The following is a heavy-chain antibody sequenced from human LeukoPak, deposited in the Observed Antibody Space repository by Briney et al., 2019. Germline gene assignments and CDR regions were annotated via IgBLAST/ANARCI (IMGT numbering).Heavy chain of an antibody. CDR3: ARALGNSTGDY. V-gene: IGHV3-7*04. CDR2: IKHDGSEE. J-gene: IGHJ4*02. Sequence: GGSLTLSCAASGFTFNILWMSWVGHAPGKGMEWVANIKHDGSEEYYRDSVRSRFTISRDNAKNSLILQMNSLRGEDTAVYYCARALGNSTGDYWGQGTLVTVSS. CDR1: GFTFNILW. D-gene: IGHD7-27*01.